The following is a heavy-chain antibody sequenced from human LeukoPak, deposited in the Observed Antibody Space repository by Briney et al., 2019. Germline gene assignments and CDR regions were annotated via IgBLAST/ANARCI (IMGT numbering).Heavy chain of an antibody. CDR2: IYYSGST. D-gene: IGHD3-3*01. J-gene: IGHJ5*02. CDR1: GGSVSSGSYY. V-gene: IGHV4-61*01. CDR3: ARDGYYSNWFDP. Sequence: SETLSLTCTASGGSVSSGSYYWSWIRQPPGKGLEWIGYIYYSGSTNYNPSLKSRVTISVDTSKNQFSLKLSSVTAADTAVYYCARDGYYSNWFDPWGQGTLVTVSS.